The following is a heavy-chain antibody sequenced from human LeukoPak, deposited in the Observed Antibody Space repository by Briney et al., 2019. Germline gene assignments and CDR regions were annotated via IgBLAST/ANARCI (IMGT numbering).Heavy chain of an antibody. CDR1: GYTFTSYG. D-gene: IGHD6-13*01. CDR2: ISAYNGNT. CDR3: FLIAAAGTPVNWFDP. Sequence: ASVKVSCMASGYTFTSYGISWVRQAPGQGLEWMGWISAYNGNTNYAQKLQGRVTMTTDTSTSTAYMELRSLRSDDTAVYYCFLIAAAGTPVNWFDPWGQGTLVTVSS. V-gene: IGHV1-18*01. J-gene: IGHJ5*02.